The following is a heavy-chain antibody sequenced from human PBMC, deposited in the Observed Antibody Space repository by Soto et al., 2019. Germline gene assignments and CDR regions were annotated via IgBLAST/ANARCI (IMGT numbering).Heavy chain of an antibody. CDR2: IYYSGST. V-gene: IGHV4-39*01. CDR1: GGSISSSSYY. CDR3: ARRSEQQLIGWFDP. J-gene: IGHJ5*02. D-gene: IGHD6-13*01. Sequence: QLQLQESGPGLVKPSETLSLTCTVSGGSISSSSYYWGWIRQPPGKGLEWIGSIYYSGSTYYNPSLKCRVTISVDTSKDQCSLKLSSVTAADTAVYYCARRSEQQLIGWFDPWGQGTLVTVSS.